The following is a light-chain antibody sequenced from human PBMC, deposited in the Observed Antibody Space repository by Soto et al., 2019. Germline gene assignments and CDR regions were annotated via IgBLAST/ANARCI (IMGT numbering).Light chain of an antibody. Sequence: EIVLTQSPGTLSLSPGETATLSCRASQSFSSSYLAWYQQKPGQAPRLLIYDASSRATGIPDRFSGSGSGTDFTLTISRLEPEDFAVYYCHQYGRSPRTFGQGTKLVIK. CDR2: DAS. CDR1: QSFSSSY. V-gene: IGKV3-20*01. J-gene: IGKJ2*01. CDR3: HQYGRSPRT.